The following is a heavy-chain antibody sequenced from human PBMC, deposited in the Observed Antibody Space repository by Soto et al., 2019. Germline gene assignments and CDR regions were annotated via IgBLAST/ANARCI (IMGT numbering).Heavy chain of an antibody. CDR2: ISGSGGST. CDR1: GFTFSSYA. D-gene: IGHD3-22*01. V-gene: IGHV3-23*01. CDR3: AKDPLAYYYDSSGYYHDY. Sequence: HPGGSLRLSCAASGFTFSSYAMSWVRQAPGKGLEWVSAISGSGGSTYYADSVKGRFTISGDNSKNTLYLQMNSLRAEDTAVYYCAKDPLAYYYDSSGYYHDYWGQGTLVTVSS. J-gene: IGHJ4*02.